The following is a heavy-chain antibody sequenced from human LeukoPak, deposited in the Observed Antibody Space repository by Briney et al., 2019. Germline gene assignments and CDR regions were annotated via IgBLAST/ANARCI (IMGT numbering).Heavy chain of an antibody. Sequence: QTGGSLRLSCAASGFTFSSYWMSWVRQAPGKGLEWVANIKEDGSEKNYVDSVKGRFTISRDNAKNSLYLQMNSLRAEDTAVYYCARTRAATHLLFDYWGQGTLVAVSS. CDR2: IKEDGSEK. CDR1: GFTFSSYW. V-gene: IGHV3-7*01. D-gene: IGHD2-15*01. CDR3: ARTRAATHLLFDY. J-gene: IGHJ4*02.